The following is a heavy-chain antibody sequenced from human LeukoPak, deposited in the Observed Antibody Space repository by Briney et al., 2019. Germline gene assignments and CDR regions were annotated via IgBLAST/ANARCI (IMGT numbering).Heavy chain of an antibody. V-gene: IGHV3-48*01. CDR2: ISSSSSTI. CDR1: GFTFSSYS. Sequence: GGSLRLSCAASGFTFSSYSMNWVRQAPGKGLEWVSYISSSSSTIYYADSVKGRFTISRGNAKNSLYLQMNSLRAEDTAVYYCAREVSPLLWFGELSYYFDYWGQGTLVTVSS. D-gene: IGHD3-10*01. CDR3: AREVSPLLWFGELSYYFDY. J-gene: IGHJ4*02.